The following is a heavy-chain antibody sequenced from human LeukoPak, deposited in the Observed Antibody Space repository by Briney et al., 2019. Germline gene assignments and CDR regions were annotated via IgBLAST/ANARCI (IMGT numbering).Heavy chain of an antibody. J-gene: IGHJ4*02. V-gene: IGHV3-74*01. CDR1: GFTFDDYA. CDR2: INSDGSST. CDR3: ARGPSLFYYDSSGCLDH. Sequence: GGSLRLSCAASGFTFDDYAMHWVRQAPGKGLVWVSRINSDGSSTSYADSVKGRFTISRDNAKNTLYLQMNSLRAEDTAVYYCARGPSLFYYDSSGCLDHWGQGTLVTVSP. D-gene: IGHD3-22*01.